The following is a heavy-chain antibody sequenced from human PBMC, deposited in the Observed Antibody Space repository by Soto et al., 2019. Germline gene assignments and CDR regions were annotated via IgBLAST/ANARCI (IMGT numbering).Heavy chain of an antibody. V-gene: IGHV4-31*03. CDR2: NYYSGIT. CDR3: ARGSSIAGLYYGMDV. J-gene: IGHJ6*02. D-gene: IGHD6-6*01. CDR1: GGSISSGGDY. Sequence: SETLSLTSTVSGGSISSGGDYWTWIRQHPGKGLEWIGYNYYSGITYYNPSLKSRVTISLDTSKNQFSLKLSSVTAADTAVYYCARGSSIAGLYYGMDVWGQGTTVTVS.